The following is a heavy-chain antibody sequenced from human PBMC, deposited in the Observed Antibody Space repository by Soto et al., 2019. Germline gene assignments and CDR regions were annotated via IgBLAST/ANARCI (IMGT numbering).Heavy chain of an antibody. J-gene: IGHJ5*02. CDR3: AHRTTTVTGWFDP. V-gene: IGHV2-5*02. Sequence: QITLKESGPTLVKPTQTLTLTCTFSGFSLTTSGVGVGWLRQPPGKALEWLARIYWDDDKRYSPSLKSRLTITKDTSKNQGVVTMTNMDPADTATYFCAHRTTTVTGWFDPRGQGALVSVSS. CDR2: IYWDDDK. D-gene: IGHD4-17*01. CDR1: GFSLTTSGVG.